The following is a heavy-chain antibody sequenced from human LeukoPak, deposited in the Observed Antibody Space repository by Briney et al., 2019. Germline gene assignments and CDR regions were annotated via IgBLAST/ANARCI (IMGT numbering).Heavy chain of an antibody. V-gene: IGHV3-53*05. D-gene: IGHD3-22*01. CDR2: IYSGGNT. J-gene: IGHJ3*01. CDR3: AKDRGTITMTQDV. Sequence: GGSLRLSCAASGFTVSSNYMSWVRQAPGKGLEWVSVIYSGGNTYYADSVKGRFTISRDNSKNTVYLQMNSLRAEDTAVYYCAKDRGTITMTQDVWGQGTMITVSS. CDR1: GFTVSSNY.